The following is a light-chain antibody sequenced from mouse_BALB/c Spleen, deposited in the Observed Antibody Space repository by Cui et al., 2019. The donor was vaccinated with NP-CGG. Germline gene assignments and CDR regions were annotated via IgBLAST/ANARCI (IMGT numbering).Light chain of an antibody. J-gene: IGLJ1*01. Sequence: QAVLTPESAPTTSPGGTVTLTCRSSTGAVTTSNYANWVQEKSDHLFTGLIGGTNNRAPGVPARFSGSLIGDKAALTITGAQTEDEAIYFCALWYSNHWVFGGGTKLTVL. V-gene: IGLV1*01. CDR1: TGAVTTSNY. CDR3: ALWYSNHWV. CDR2: GTN.